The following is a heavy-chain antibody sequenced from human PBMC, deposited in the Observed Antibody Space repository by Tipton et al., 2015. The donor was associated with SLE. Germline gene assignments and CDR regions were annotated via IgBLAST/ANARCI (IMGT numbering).Heavy chain of an antibody. CDR2: ISSSGSTI. J-gene: IGHJ6*03. Sequence: SLRLSCAASGFTFSSYEMNWVRQAPGKGLEWVSYISSSGSTIYYADSVKGRFTISRDNAKNSLYLQMNSLRAEDTAVYYCARDDSSGWYPDFYYYYYMDVWGKGTTVTVSS. CDR1: GFTFSSYE. D-gene: IGHD6-19*01. V-gene: IGHV3-48*03. CDR3: ARDDSSGWYPDFYYYYYMDV.